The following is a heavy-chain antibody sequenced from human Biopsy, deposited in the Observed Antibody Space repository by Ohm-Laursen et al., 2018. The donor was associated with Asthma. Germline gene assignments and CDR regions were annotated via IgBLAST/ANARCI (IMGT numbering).Heavy chain of an antibody. CDR2: IYSGGTS. CDR1: GFTVSRDH. D-gene: IGHD3-22*01. Sequence: SLRLSCSASGFTVSRDHMFWVRQAPGKGLEWVSVIYSGGTSDTADSVRGRFTISRDFYKNTLYLQMDSLSAEDTAVYFCARVKRITLMTLGPTPKSYFDYWGQGTLVTVSS. J-gene: IGHJ4*02. CDR3: ARVKRITLMTLGPTPKSYFDY. V-gene: IGHV3-53*01.